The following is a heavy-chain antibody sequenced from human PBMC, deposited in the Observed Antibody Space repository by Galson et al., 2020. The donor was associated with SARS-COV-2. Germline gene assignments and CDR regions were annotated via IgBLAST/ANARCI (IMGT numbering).Heavy chain of an antibody. Sequence: ASVKVSCQVSGYTLTELSMHWVRQAPGKGLERMGGFDPEDGETIYAQKFQGRVTMTEDTSTDTAYMELSSLRSEDTAVYYCATTSPYCSSTSCPRWFDPWGQGTLVTVSS. D-gene: IGHD2-2*01. CDR1: GYTLTELS. V-gene: IGHV1-24*01. J-gene: IGHJ5*02. CDR2: FDPEDGET. CDR3: ATTSPYCSSTSCPRWFDP.